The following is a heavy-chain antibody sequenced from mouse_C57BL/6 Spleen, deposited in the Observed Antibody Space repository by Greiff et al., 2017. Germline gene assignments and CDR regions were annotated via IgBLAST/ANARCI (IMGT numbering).Heavy chain of an antibody. J-gene: IGHJ1*03. Sequence: DVKLVESGGGLVKPGGSLKLSCAASGFTFSSYAMSWVRQTSEKRLEWVATISDGGSYTYYPDNVKGRFTISRDNAKNNLYLQMSHLKSEDTAMYYCARDRGYYGSSYGYFDVWGTGTTVTVSS. CDR2: ISDGGSYT. D-gene: IGHD1-1*01. CDR1: GFTFSSYA. V-gene: IGHV5-4*01. CDR3: ARDRGYYGSSYGYFDV.